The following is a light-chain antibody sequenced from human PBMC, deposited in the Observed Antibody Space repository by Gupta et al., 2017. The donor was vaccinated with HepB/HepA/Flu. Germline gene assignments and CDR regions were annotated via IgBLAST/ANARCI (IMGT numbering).Light chain of an antibody. CDR3: HQEGNSPRT. J-gene: IGKJ1*01. CDR2: DAS. Sequence: EIVLTQSPGTLSLSPGERATLSCWASQSVTSNRLTWYQQKPGQAPRLLIYDASSRAIGIPDRFSGSGSGTDFTLTITRLEPEDFAVYYCHQEGNSPRTFGQGTKVEIK. V-gene: IGKV3-20*01. CDR1: QSVTSNR.